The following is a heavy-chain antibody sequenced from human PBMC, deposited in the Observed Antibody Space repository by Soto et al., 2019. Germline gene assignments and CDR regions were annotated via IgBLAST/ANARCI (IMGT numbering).Heavy chain of an antibody. CDR3: ARDNSPPLGFLEWLSPVNYYYMDV. CDR2: ISSSSSTI. Sequence: PGGSLRLSCAASGFTFSSYSMNWVRQAPGKGLEWVSYISSSSSTIYYADSVKGRFTISRDNAKNSLYLQMNSMKAKDKAVYYCARDNSPPLGFLEWLSPVNYYYMDVWGKGTTVTVSS. CDR1: GFTFSSYS. J-gene: IGHJ6*03. V-gene: IGHV3-48*01. D-gene: IGHD3-3*01.